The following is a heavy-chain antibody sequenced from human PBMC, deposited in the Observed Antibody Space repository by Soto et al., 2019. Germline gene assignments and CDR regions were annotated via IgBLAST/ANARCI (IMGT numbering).Heavy chain of an antibody. Sequence: GGPVKVSCKTTGFTFTTYYINWVRQGTGLGLELMGWMNPNNGNTGYAKKFLGRVTMTRDTSISTAYMELSSLGSEDTAVYYCATIGGNDFWSGYFPVWGKGTTVTVSS. CDR1: GFTFTTYY. J-gene: IGHJ6*04. D-gene: IGHD3-3*01. CDR2: MNPNNGNT. V-gene: IGHV1-8*02. CDR3: ATIGGNDFWSGYFPV.